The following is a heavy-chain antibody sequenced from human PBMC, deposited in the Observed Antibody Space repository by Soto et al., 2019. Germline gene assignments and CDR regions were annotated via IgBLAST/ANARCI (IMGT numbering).Heavy chain of an antibody. CDR2: ISSSSSYI. J-gene: IGHJ6*03. V-gene: IGHV3-21*01. CDR1: GFTFSSYS. CDR3: ARGRIGSWLVLPHYYYMDV. D-gene: IGHD6-19*01. Sequence: GGSLRLSCAASGFTFSSYSMNWVRQAPGKGLEWVSSISSSSSYIYYADSVKGRFTISRDNAKNSLYLQMNSLRAEDTAVYYCARGRIGSWLVLPHYYYMDVWGKGTTVTVSS.